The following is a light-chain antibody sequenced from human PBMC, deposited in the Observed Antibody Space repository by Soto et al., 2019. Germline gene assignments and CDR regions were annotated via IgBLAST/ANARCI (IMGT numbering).Light chain of an antibody. CDR3: QHYSNWPPT. CDR2: YAS. J-gene: IGKJ3*01. Sequence: EVVMTQSPATLSVSPGERATLSCRASQNVHSNIAWYQQKPGQAPSLRISYASTRATGIPARFSGSGSGTEFTLTISSLQSEDFGVYYCQHYSNWPPTFGPGTKVEIK. V-gene: IGKV3-15*01. CDR1: QNVHSN.